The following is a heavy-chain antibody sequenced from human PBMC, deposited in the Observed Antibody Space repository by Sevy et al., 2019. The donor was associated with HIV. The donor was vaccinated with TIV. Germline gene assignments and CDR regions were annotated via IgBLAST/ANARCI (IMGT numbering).Heavy chain of an antibody. Sequence: GGSLRLSCAASGFSFSSYEMNWVRQAPGKGLEWVSYISNSGTTISYSDSVRGRFTISRDNARNLLYLLMNSLRAEDTAVYFCARDLPPSATTVPHFDCWGQGTLVTVSS. J-gene: IGHJ4*02. CDR1: GFSFSSYE. CDR3: ARDLPPSATTVPHFDC. CDR2: ISNSGTTI. D-gene: IGHD4-17*01. V-gene: IGHV3-48*03.